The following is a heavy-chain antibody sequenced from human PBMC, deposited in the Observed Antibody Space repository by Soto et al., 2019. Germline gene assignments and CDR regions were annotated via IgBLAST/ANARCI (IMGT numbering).Heavy chain of an antibody. V-gene: IGHV3-23*01. J-gene: IGHJ3*01. Sequence: EVQLLESGGGLVQPGGSLRLSCAASGFIFSSYAMSWVRQAPGKGLEWVSTIRGSGDRTYHADSVKGRFTISRDNSKNTLYLQMNSLRAEDTAVYYCAKERDCSGGYCYDAFDLWGQGTMVTVSS. CDR2: IRGSGDRT. D-gene: IGHD2-15*01. CDR1: GFIFSSYA. CDR3: AKERDCSGGYCYDAFDL.